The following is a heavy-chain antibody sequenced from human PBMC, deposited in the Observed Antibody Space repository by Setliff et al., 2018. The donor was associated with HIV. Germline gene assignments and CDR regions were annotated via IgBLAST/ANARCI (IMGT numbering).Heavy chain of an antibody. CDR1: GFTFGDYA. CDR3: TGVKWDLPYNPQFDY. CDR2: IRSKPYGGTT. Sequence: PGGSLRLSCTASGFTFGDYALTWFRQVPGKGLEWIGFIRSKPYGGTTEYAASVEGRFTISRDDSKSIAYLQIKSLKAEDTAVYYCTGVKWDLPYNPQFDYWGQGTLVTVSS. J-gene: IGHJ4*02. D-gene: IGHD1-26*01. V-gene: IGHV3-49*03.